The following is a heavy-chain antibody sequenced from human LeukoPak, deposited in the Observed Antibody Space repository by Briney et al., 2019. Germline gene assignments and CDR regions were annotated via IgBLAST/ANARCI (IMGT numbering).Heavy chain of an antibody. CDR1: GFTFDDYA. J-gene: IGHJ6*02. CDR3: AKGSNSGPDYYYGMDV. CDR2: ISWNSGSI. V-gene: IGHV3-9*01. Sequence: GGFLRLSCAASGFTFDDYAMHWVRQAPGKGLEWVSGISWNSGSIGYADSVKGRFTISRDNAKNSLYLQMNSLRAEDTALYYCAKGSNSGPDYYYGMDVWGQGTTVTVSS. D-gene: IGHD5-12*01.